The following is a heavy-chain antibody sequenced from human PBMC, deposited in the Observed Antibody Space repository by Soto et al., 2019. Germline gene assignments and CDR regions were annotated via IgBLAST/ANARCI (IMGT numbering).Heavy chain of an antibody. J-gene: IGHJ4*02. CDR2: IYHSGST. Sequence: TLSLTCAVSGGSISSGGYSWSWIRQPPGKGLEWIGYIYHSGSTYYNPSLKSRVTISVDRSKNQFSLKLSSVTAADTAVYYCARGVVAASDFDYWGQGTRVTVSS. CDR3: ARGVVAASDFDY. D-gene: IGHD2-15*01. CDR1: GGSISSGGYS. V-gene: IGHV4-30-2*01.